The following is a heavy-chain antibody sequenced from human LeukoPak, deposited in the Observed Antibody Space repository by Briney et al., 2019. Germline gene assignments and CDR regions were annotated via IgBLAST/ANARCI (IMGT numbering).Heavy chain of an antibody. CDR3: ARANSSSSREYYYYYYYMDV. CDR2: IYYSGST. D-gene: IGHD6-6*01. J-gene: IGHJ6*03. CDR1: GGSISSYY. Sequence: PSETLSLTCAVSGGSISSYYRSWIRQPPGKGLEWIGCIYYSGSTNYNPSLKSRVTISVDTSKNQFSLKLSSVTAADTAVYYCARANSSSSREYYYYYYYMDVWGKGTTVTVSS. V-gene: IGHV4-59*01.